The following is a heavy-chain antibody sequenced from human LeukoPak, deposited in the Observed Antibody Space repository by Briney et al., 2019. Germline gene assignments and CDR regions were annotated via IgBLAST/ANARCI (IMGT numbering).Heavy chain of an antibody. D-gene: IGHD3-10*01. J-gene: IGHJ4*02. CDR2: IVPIFGTA. Sequence: ASVKVSCKASGGTFSSCAISWVRQAPGQGLEWMGGIVPIFGTANYAQKFQGRVTITTDESTSTAYMELSSLRSEDTAVYYCAQDGSGSYGGPFDYWGQGTLVTVSS. CDR1: GGTFSSCA. CDR3: AQDGSGSYGGPFDY. V-gene: IGHV1-69*05.